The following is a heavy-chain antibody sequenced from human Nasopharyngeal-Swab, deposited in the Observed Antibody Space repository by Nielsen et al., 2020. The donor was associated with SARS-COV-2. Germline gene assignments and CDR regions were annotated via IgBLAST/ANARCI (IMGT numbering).Heavy chain of an antibody. J-gene: IGHJ4*02. Sequence: ESLKISCAVYGGSFSGYYWSWIRQPPGKGLEWIGEINHSGSTNYNPSLKSRVTISVDTSKNQFSLKLSSVTAADTAVYYCARANGIAVAGIIDYWGQGTLVTVSS. D-gene: IGHD6-19*01. V-gene: IGHV4-34*01. CDR1: GGSFSGYY. CDR2: INHSGST. CDR3: ARANGIAVAGIIDY.